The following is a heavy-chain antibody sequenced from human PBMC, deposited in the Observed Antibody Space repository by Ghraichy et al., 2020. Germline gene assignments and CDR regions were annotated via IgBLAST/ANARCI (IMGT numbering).Heavy chain of an antibody. Sequence: SQTLSLTCTVSGGSISSSSYYWGWIRQPPGKGLEWIGSIYYSGSTYYNPSLKSRVTISVDTSKNQFSLKLSSVTAADTAVYYCARQQGGWLPLSGPYYFDYWGQGTLVTVSS. CDR2: IYYSGST. V-gene: IGHV4-39*01. J-gene: IGHJ4*02. D-gene: IGHD5-24*01. CDR1: GGSISSSSYY. CDR3: ARQQGGWLPLSGPYYFDY.